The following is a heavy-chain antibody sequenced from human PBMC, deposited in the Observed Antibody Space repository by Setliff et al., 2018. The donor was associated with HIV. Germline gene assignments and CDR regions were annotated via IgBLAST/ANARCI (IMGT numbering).Heavy chain of an antibody. Sequence: SETLSLTCTVSGGSISSGDYYWSWIRQPPGKGLEWIGYIYYSGSIYYNPSLKSRVTISIDTSKNQFSLKLSSVTAADTAVYYCARRQQLVRLFWFDPWGQGTLVTVSS. J-gene: IGHJ5*02. CDR3: ARRQQLVRLFWFDP. CDR1: GGSISSGDYY. D-gene: IGHD6-13*01. V-gene: IGHV4-30-4*08. CDR2: IYYSGSI.